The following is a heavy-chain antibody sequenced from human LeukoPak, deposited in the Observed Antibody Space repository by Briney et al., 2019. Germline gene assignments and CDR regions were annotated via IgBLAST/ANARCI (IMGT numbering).Heavy chain of an antibody. J-gene: IGHJ6*02. Sequence: SETLSLTCTVSGGSISSYYWSWIRQPPGKGLEWIGYIYYSGSTNYNPSLKSRVTISVDTSKNQFSLKLSSVTAADTAVYYCARPSPPYYYGSGYYYYGMDVWGQGTTVTVSS. CDR3: ARPSPPYYYGSGYYYYGMDV. D-gene: IGHD3-10*01. CDR2: IYYSGST. CDR1: GGSISSYY. V-gene: IGHV4-59*08.